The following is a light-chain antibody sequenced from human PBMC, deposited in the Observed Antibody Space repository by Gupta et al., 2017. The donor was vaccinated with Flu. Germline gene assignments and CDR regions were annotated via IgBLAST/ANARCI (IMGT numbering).Light chain of an antibody. CDR1: QDIDNY. CDR3: QQDANLFT. V-gene: IGKV1-33*01. J-gene: IGKJ3*01. CDR2: DAS. Sequence: DIQMTQSPSSLSASVGDRVTVTCQASQDIDNYLNWYQQKPGKAPKLLIYDASKFETGVPSRFSGSGSETDFTLTSISLQPDDVETYYWQQDANLFTFGHGTKVDFK.